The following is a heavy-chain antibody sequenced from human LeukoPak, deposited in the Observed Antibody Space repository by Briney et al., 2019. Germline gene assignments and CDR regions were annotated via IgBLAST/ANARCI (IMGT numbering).Heavy chain of an antibody. CDR3: AKSACGSGNYYLSNDY. CDR1: WVNFSSYA. CDR2: ISGSGGST. Sequence: GGSLSLSCAVSWVNFSSYAMNWVPQAPGKGLECVSAISGSGGSTYYADSVRGRFTISRDNAKNTLYLQMNSLRAEDTAVYYCAKSACGSGNYYLSNDYWGQGTLVTVSS. V-gene: IGHV3-23*01. J-gene: IGHJ4*02. D-gene: IGHD3-10*01.